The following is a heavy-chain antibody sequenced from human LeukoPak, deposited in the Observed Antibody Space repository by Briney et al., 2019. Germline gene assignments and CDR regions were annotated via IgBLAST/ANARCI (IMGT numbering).Heavy chain of an antibody. CDR2: INPSGGST. D-gene: IGHD1-1*01. V-gene: IGHV1-46*01. CDR1: GYTLSNYH. J-gene: IGHJ4*02. CDR3: ARDSGRPSAAYYFDY. Sequence: ASVKVSCKASGYTLSNYHMHWVRQAPGQGLEWMGIINPSGGSTTYAQKFQGRVTMTTDTSTSTVYIELSSLRSEDTAVYYCARDSGRPSAAYYFDYWGQGSLVTVSS.